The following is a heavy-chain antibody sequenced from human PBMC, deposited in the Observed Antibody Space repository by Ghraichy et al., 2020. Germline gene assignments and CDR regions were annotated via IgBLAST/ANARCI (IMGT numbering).Heavy chain of an antibody. CDR1: GFTFSSYW. D-gene: IGHD5-12*01. Sequence: GGSLRLSCRASGFTFSSYWMSWVRQAPGEGLEWVANIKEDGTEKYYVDSVKGRFTISRDNAKNSLYLQLNSLRAEDTAMYYCARDLEIASRNGYEYYFFVPWGQGPLVAVSS. J-gene: IGHJ5*02. V-gene: IGHV3-7*04. CDR2: IKEDGTEK. CDR3: ARDLEIASRNGYEYYFFVP.